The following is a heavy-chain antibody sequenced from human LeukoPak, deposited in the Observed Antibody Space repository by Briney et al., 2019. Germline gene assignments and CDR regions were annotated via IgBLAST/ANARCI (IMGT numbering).Heavy chain of an antibody. CDR3: ARGNSSSWYAYYYYGMDV. CDR1: GGSISSSSYY. J-gene: IGHJ6*02. CDR2: IYYSGST. V-gene: IGHV4-39*01. Sequence: PSETLSLTCTVSGGSISSSSYYWGWIRQPPGQGLEWIGSIYYSGSTYYNPSLKSRVTISVDTSKNQFSLKLSSVTAADTAVYYCARGNSSSWYAYYYYGMDVWGQGTTVTVSS. D-gene: IGHD6-13*01.